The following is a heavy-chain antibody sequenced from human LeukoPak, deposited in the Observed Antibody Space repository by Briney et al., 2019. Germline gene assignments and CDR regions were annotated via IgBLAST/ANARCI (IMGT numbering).Heavy chain of an antibody. D-gene: IGHD1-1*01. J-gene: IGHJ4*02. V-gene: IGHV3-53*01. Sequence: PGGSLRLSCAASGFSVSRFYMNWVRQAPGKGLEWVSVIYSDGTTYYADSVKGRFTISRDDSKNTLYLHMNSLRAVDTAVYYCARAPNWRFDHWGQGTLVTVSS. CDR2: IYSDGTT. CDR1: GFSVSRFY. CDR3: ARAPNWRFDH.